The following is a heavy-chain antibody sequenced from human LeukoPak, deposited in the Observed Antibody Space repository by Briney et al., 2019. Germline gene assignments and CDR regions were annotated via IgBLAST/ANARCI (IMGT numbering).Heavy chain of an antibody. J-gene: IGHJ4*02. CDR3: ANYDSSGYLHF. CDR2: IRYDGSNK. V-gene: IGHV3-30*02. D-gene: IGHD3-22*01. Sequence: GGSLRLSCGASGFTFSNYGMLWVRQAPGKGLEWVAFIRYDGSNKLYADSVKGRFTISRDNAKNSLYLQMNSLRAEDTAVYYCANYDSSGYLHFRGQGTLVTVSS. CDR1: GFTFSNYG.